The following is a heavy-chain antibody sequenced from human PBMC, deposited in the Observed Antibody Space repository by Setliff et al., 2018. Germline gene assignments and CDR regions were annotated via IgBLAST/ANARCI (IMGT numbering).Heavy chain of an antibody. CDR2: VFPNGAA. Sequence: PSETLSLTCTVSGDSMSGASIWAWIRLPPGRGLEFMGYVFPNGAAKYDPSLKSRLAISVDTSKNQFSLKLPSVTVADTAIYYCAKGGTYRYFDYWGQGTPVTVSS. D-gene: IGHD2-15*01. J-gene: IGHJ4*02. CDR3: AKGGTYRYFDY. V-gene: IGHV4-59*01. CDR1: GDSMSGAS.